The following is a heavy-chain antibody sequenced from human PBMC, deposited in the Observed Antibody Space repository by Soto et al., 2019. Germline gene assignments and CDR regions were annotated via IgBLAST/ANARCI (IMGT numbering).Heavy chain of an antibody. J-gene: IGHJ4*02. CDR2: IIPILGIA. Sequence: QVQLVQSGAEVKKPGSSVKVSCKASGGTFSSYTISWVRQAPGQGLEWMGRIIPILGIANYAQKFQGRVTITADKSTSTAYMELSSLRSEDTAVYYCARGGYYYGSVSYYILPYYFYYWGQGTLVTVSS. D-gene: IGHD3-10*01. V-gene: IGHV1-69*02. CDR1: GGTFSSYT. CDR3: ARGGYYYGSVSYYILPYYFYY.